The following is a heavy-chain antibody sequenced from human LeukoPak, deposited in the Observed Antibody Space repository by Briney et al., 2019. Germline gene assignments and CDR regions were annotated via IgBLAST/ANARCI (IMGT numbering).Heavy chain of an antibody. Sequence: SGGSLRLSCAASGFTFSSYAMSWVRQAPGKGLEWVSAISGSGGSTYYVDSVKGRFTISRDNSKNTLYLQMNSLRAEDTAVYYCAKPIVVVPAASPGFDYWGQGTLVTVSS. CDR1: GFTFSSYA. CDR2: ISGSGGST. D-gene: IGHD2-2*01. CDR3: AKPIVVVPAASPGFDY. V-gene: IGHV3-23*01. J-gene: IGHJ4*02.